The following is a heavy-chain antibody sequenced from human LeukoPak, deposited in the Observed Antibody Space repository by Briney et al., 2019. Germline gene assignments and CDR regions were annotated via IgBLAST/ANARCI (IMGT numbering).Heavy chain of an antibody. D-gene: IGHD1-14*01. V-gene: IGHV3-30*03. CDR1: GFTFSRYG. CDR3: AREPEPGGSDY. J-gene: IGHJ4*02. Sequence: PGRSLRLSCAASGFTFSRYGMHWVRQAPGKGLEWVAVISYDGSNKYYADSVKGRFTVSRDNSKNTLFLQMNTLRAEDTAVYYCAREPEPGGSDYWGQGTLVTVSS. CDR2: ISYDGSNK.